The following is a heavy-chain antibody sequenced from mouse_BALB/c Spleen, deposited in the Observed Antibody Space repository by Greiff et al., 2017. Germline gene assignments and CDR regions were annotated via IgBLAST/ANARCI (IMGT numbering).Heavy chain of an antibody. D-gene: IGHD2-14*01. CDR3: AAAYYRYDVGAMDY. J-gene: IGHJ4*01. Sequence: VESGGGLVKPGGSLKLSCAASGFTFSSYAMSWVRQTPEKRLEWVASISSGGSTYYPDSVKGRFTISRDNARNILYLQMSSLRSEDTAMYYCAAAYYRYDVGAMDYWGQGTSVNVSS. V-gene: IGHV5-6-5*01. CDR2: ISSGGST. CDR1: GFTFSSYA.